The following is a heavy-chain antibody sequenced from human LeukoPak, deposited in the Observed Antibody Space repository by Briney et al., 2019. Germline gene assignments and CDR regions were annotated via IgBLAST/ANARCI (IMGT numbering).Heavy chain of an antibody. Sequence: GGSLRLSCAASGFTFSSYWMHWVRQAPGKGLEWVSAISGSGGSTYYADSVKGRFIISRDNSKNSLSLQMNILTAEDTATYYCAKGVVSGTLYYYGMDVWGQGTTVIVSS. V-gene: IGHV3-23*01. J-gene: IGHJ6*02. CDR3: AKGVVSGTLYYYGMDV. CDR2: ISGSGGST. CDR1: GFTFSSYW. D-gene: IGHD6-13*01.